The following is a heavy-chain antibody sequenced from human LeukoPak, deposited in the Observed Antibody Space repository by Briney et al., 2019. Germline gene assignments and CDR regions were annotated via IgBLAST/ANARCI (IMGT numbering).Heavy chain of an antibody. V-gene: IGHV5-51*01. D-gene: IGHD5/OR15-5a*01. CDR2: IYPGDSDT. CDR3: ARAVDVYSHFDAFDI. J-gene: IGHJ3*02. Sequence: PGESLKISCKGSGYSFTSYWIGWVRQMPGKGLEWMGIIYPGDSDTRYSPSFQGQVTISADKSISTAYLQWSSLKASDTAMYYCARAVDVYSHFDAFDIWGQGTMVTVSS. CDR1: GYSFTSYW.